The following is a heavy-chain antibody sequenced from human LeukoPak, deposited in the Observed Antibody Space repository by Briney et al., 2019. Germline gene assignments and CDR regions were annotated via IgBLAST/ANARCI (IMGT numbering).Heavy chain of an antibody. CDR1: GFTFSSYS. CDR3: ARDHDFWSGFIDY. CDR2: ISSSSSTI. D-gene: IGHD3-3*01. Sequence: GGSLRLSCAASGFTFSSYSMNWVRQAPGKGLEWVSYISSSSSTIYYADSVKGRFTISRDNAKNSLYLQMNSLRAEDTAVYYCARDHDFWSGFIDYWGQGTLVTVSS. J-gene: IGHJ4*02. V-gene: IGHV3-48*01.